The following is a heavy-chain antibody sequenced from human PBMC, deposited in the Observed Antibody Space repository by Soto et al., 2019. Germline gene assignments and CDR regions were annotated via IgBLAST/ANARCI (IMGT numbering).Heavy chain of an antibody. CDR3: ARDTRGFCRAFDY. J-gene: IGHJ4*02. D-gene: IGHD5-12*01. V-gene: IGHV4-61*01. CDR1: GDSVSSDNYY. Sequence: SLTCTVSGDSVSSDNYYWTWIRQPPGKGLEWIGYIYSSGNTNYTPSLKSRVTISLDTSRNQFSLKLTSVTAADTAVYYCARDTRGFCRAFDYWGQGTLVTVSS. CDR2: IYSSGNT.